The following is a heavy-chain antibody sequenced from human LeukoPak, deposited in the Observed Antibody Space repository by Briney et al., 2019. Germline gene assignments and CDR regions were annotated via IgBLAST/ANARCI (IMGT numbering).Heavy chain of an antibody. CDR2: ISYDGSNK. CDR3: AKGIAVAAFQH. CDR1: GFTFSSYG. Sequence: GGSLRLSCAASGFTFSSYGMHWVRQAPGKGLEWVAVISYDGSNKYYADSVKGRFTISRDNSKNTLYLQMNSLRAEDTAVYYCAKGIAVAAFQHWGQGTLVTASS. D-gene: IGHD6-19*01. V-gene: IGHV3-30*18. J-gene: IGHJ1*01.